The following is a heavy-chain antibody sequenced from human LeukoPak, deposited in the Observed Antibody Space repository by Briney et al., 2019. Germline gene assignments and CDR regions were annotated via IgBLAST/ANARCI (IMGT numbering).Heavy chain of an antibody. V-gene: IGHV3-21*06. CDR2: ISGSNIYI. CDR1: GFTFSSYA. CDR3: ARALYDSSGYYFDY. D-gene: IGHD3-22*01. J-gene: IGHJ4*02. Sequence: KPGGSLRLSCAASGFTFSSYAMSWVRQAPGKGLEWVSSISGSNIYINYADSVKGRFTISSDNARDSVFLQMNSLRAEDTAVYYCARALYDSSGYYFDYWGQGTLVTVSS.